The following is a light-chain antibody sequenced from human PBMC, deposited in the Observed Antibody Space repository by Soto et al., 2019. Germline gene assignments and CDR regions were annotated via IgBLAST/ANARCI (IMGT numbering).Light chain of an antibody. CDR2: EAS. J-gene: IGKJ4*01. V-gene: IGKV3-11*01. CDR1: QSVSSY. Sequence: IVLTQSPATLSLSPGERATLSCRGSQSVSSYLAWSQQKPGQAPRLLIYEASSTATGIPARFSGSGSGTDFTLTSSSLEPEDFAVYSCQQRSDWPLTFGGGAKVDI. CDR3: QQRSDWPLT.